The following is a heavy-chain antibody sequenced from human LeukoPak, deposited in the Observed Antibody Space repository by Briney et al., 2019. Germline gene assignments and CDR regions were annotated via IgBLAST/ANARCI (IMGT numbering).Heavy chain of an antibody. CDR1: GYTFTGYY. CDR2: INSTRGGT. D-gene: IGHD3-3*01. J-gene: IGHJ3*02. V-gene: IGHV1-2*02. Sequence: ASVKVSCKASGYTFTGYYIHWVRQAPGQGLEWMGWINSTRGGTNYAKKFQGRVTMTRDTSISTAYMELRSVRSDDTAVYYCARDHGDDAFDIWGPGTMVTVSS. CDR3: ARDHGDDAFDI.